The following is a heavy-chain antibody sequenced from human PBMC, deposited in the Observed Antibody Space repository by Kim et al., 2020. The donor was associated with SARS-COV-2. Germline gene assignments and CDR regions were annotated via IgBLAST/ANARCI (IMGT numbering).Heavy chain of an antibody. D-gene: IGHD2-21*01. Sequence: YADSVKGRFTISRDNSKNTLYLQMNSLRAEDTAVYYCARRLGYYYYGMDVWGQGTTVTVSS. J-gene: IGHJ6*02. CDR3: ARRLGYYYYGMDV. V-gene: IGHV3-33*01.